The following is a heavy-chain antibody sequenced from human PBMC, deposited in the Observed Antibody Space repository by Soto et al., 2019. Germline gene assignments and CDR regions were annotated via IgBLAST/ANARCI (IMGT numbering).Heavy chain of an antibody. Sequence: SRTLSLTCAISGDSVSSNSAAWNWVRQSPSRGLEWLGRTYYRSQWYNDYAESVKSRITINPDTSKNQFSLPLNSVTPEETAVYYCARDFPRIIVGATTYYYYGMDVWGQGTTVTVSS. CDR2: TYYRSQWYN. V-gene: IGHV6-1*01. CDR1: GDSVSSNSAA. J-gene: IGHJ6*02. CDR3: ARDFPRIIVGATTYYYYGMDV. D-gene: IGHD1-26*01.